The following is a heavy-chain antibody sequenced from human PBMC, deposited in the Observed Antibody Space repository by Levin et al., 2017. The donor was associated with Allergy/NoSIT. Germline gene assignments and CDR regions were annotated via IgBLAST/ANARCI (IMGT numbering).Heavy chain of an antibody. CDR3: ARVSSSHADGNKKSNWFDP. Sequence: GGSLRLSCAASGFTFSSYWMSWVRQAPGKGLEWVANIKQDGSEKYYVDSVKGRFTISRDNAKNSLYLQMNSLRAEDTAVYYCARVSSSHADGNKKSNWFDPWGQGTLVTVSS. V-gene: IGHV3-7*04. J-gene: IGHJ5*02. CDR1: GFTFSSYW. D-gene: IGHD6-13*01. CDR2: IKQDGSEK.